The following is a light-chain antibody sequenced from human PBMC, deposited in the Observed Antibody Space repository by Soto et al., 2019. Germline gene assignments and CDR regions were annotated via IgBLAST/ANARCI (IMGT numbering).Light chain of an antibody. Sequence: EIVMTQSPATLSVSPGERATLSCRASQSVSSNLAWYQQKPGQAPRLLIYGASTRATGIPARFSGSGSGTEFTLTISSLQSEYFAVYYCQQHNNVPRTFGQGTKV. J-gene: IGKJ1*01. V-gene: IGKV3-15*01. CDR3: QQHNNVPRT. CDR1: QSVSSN. CDR2: GAS.